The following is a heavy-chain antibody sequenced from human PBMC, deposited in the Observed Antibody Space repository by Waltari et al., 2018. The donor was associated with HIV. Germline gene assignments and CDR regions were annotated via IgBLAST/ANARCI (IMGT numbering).Heavy chain of an antibody. CDR2: INSNTGST. CDR1: GYTFTSYN. CDR3: ARVRRPSGSYYLSY. V-gene: IGHV1-8*01. D-gene: IGHD1-26*01. Sequence: QVQLVQSGAEVKKPGASVKVSCKASGYTFTSYNIYWVRQAPGQGLEWLGWINSNTGSTANAEKLQGRVTMTRNTSRSTAYMELSSLRSEDTAVYYCARVRRPSGSYYLSYWGQGTLVTVSS. J-gene: IGHJ4*02.